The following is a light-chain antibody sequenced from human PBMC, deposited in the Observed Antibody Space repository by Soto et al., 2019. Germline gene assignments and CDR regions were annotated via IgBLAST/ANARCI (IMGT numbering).Light chain of an antibody. CDR1: SSDVGGYNY. J-gene: IGLJ1*01. V-gene: IGLV2-8*01. CDR3: SSYAGV. CDR2: EVS. Sequence: QSALTQPPSASGSPGQSVTISSTGTSSDVGGYNYVSWYQQHPGKAPKLMIYEVSKRPSGVPDRFSGSKSGNTASLTVSGLQAEDEADYYCSSYAGVFGTGTKLTVL.